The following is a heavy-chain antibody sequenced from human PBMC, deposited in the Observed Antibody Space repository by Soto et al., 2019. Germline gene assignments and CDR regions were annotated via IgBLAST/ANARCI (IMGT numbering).Heavy chain of an antibody. D-gene: IGHD3-22*01. CDR3: ARDRYYYDSSGLDY. V-gene: IGHV3-11*06. J-gene: IGHJ4*02. Sequence: QVQLVESGGGLVKPGGSLRLSCAASGFTFSDYYMSWIRQAPGKGLEWVSYISSSSSYTNYADSVKGRFTISRDNAKNSLYLQMNSLRAEDTAVYYCARDRYYYDSSGLDYWGQGTLVTVSS. CDR1: GFTFSDYY. CDR2: ISSSSSYT.